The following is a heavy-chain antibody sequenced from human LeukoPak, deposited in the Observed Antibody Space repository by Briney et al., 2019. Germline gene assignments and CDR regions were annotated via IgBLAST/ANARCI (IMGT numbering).Heavy chain of an antibody. CDR1: GXXFTXYX. V-gene: IGHV5-51*01. CDR2: XYHGXTDT. CDR3: ARWDSGYDSDVLDY. D-gene: IGHD5-12*01. Sequence: GESRNISVQGSGXXFTXYXXXXVRXXXXXXXXXIXXXYHGXTDTXYNPSFNGQVTISVDTYKSNASLQLSSLKASDTAMYYCARWDSGYDSDVLDYWVQGTLVTVSS. J-gene: IGHJ4*02.